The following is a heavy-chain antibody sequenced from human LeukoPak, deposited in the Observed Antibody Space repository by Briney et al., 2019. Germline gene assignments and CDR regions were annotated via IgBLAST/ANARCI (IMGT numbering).Heavy chain of an antibody. V-gene: IGHV1-2*06. D-gene: IGHD6-19*01. J-gene: IGHJ4*02. CDR1: GYTFSGYY. CDR3: AREDNLGSGSSPNDY. CDR2: INPNSGGT. Sequence: ASVKVSCKASGYTFSGYYMNWVRQAPGQGLEWMGRINPNSGGTNYAQKFQGRVTMTRDTSISTAYMELSRLRSDDTAVYYCAREDNLGSGSSPNDYWGQETLVTVSS.